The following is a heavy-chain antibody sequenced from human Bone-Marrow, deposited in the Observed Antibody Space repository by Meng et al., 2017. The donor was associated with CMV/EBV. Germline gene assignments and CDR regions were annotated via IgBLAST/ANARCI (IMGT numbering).Heavy chain of an antibody. Sequence: ASVKVSCKASGYTFTDYYTHWLRQAPGQGLEWMGWINTNNGDTNYAQKFQGRVTLTRDTSIYTAFMDLRRVRFDDTAICSCEANLYIVNSLRALDFWGQGALVTVSS. V-gene: IGHV1-2*02. J-gene: IGHJ4*02. CDR2: INTNNGDT. CDR1: GYTFTDYY. CDR3: EANLYIVNSLRALDF. D-gene: IGHD2-15*01.